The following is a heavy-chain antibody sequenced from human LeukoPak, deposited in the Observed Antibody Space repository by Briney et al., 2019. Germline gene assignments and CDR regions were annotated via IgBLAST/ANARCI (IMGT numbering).Heavy chain of an antibody. CDR1: GGSVSGYY. V-gene: IGHV4-59*02. CDR3: ARDTLKWFDP. CDR2: IYYSGST. Sequence: PSETLSLTCTVSGGSVSGYYWGWIRQPPGKGLEWIGYIYYSGSTNYNPSLKSRVTISVDTSKNQFSLKLSSVTAADTAVYYCARDTLKWFDPWGQGTLVTVSS. J-gene: IGHJ5*02.